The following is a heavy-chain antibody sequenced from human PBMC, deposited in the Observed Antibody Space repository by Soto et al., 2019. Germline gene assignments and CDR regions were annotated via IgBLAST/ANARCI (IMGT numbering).Heavy chain of an antibody. D-gene: IGHD3-3*01. CDR1: GFTFNSYA. J-gene: IGHJ4*02. V-gene: IGHV3-23*01. Sequence: EVQLLESGGGLVQPGGSLRLSCAASGFTFNSYAMSWVRQAPGKGLEWVSAISGSGGSTYYADSVKGRFTISRDNSKNTLYLQMNSLRAEDTAVYYCATQGGYYDFWSGYYARFDYWGQGTLVTVSS. CDR2: ISGSGGST. CDR3: ATQGGYYDFWSGYYARFDY.